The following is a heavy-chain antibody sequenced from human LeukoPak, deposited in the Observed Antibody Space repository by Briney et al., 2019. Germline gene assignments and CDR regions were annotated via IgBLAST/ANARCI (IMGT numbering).Heavy chain of an antibody. Sequence: GESLRISCKGSGYSFASYWISWVRQMPGKGLEWMGIIYPGDSDTRYSPSFQGQVTISADKSISTAYLQWSSLKASDSAMYYCATNTMFRGIHAFDIWGQGTMVTVSS. CDR3: ATNTMFRGIHAFDI. D-gene: IGHD3-10*01. CDR2: IYPGDSDT. J-gene: IGHJ3*02. V-gene: IGHV5-51*01. CDR1: GYSFASYW.